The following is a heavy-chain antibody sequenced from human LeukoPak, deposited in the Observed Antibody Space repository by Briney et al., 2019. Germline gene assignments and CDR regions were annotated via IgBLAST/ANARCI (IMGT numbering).Heavy chain of an antibody. V-gene: IGHV3-23*01. Sequence: PGGSLRLSCAASGFTFSSYAMSWVRQAPGKGLEWVSAISGSGGSTYYADSVKGRFTISRDNSKNTLYLQMNSLRAEDTAVYYCAKRRVVRGIPEHYFEYWGQGTLVTVSS. CDR1: GFTFSSYA. D-gene: IGHD3-10*01. J-gene: IGHJ4*02. CDR3: AKRRVVRGIPEHYFEY. CDR2: ISGSGGST.